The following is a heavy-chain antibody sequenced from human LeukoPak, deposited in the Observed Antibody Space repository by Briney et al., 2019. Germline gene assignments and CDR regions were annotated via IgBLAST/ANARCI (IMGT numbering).Heavy chain of an antibody. D-gene: IGHD6-19*01. Sequence: SVKVSCKASGGTFGSYAISWVRQAPGQGLEWMGGIIPIFGTANYAQKFQGRVTITADESTSTAYMELSSLRSEDTAVYYCARGAANIAVAGTGYYFDYWGQGTLVTVSS. CDR1: GGTFGSYA. V-gene: IGHV1-69*01. J-gene: IGHJ4*02. CDR2: IIPIFGTA. CDR3: ARGAANIAVAGTGYYFDY.